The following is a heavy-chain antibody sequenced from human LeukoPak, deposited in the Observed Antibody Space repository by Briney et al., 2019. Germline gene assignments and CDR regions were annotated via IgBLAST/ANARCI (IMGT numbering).Heavy chain of an antibody. CDR2: ISWNSGSI. CDR3: AKGELYGDSGLDY. D-gene: IGHD4-17*01. V-gene: IGHV3-9*01. J-gene: IGHJ4*02. CDR1: GFTFDDYA. Sequence: QAGGSLRLSCAASGFTFDDYAMHWVRQAPGKGLEWVSGISWNSGSIGYADSVKGRFTISRDNAKNSLYLQMNSLRAEDTALYYCAKGELYGDSGLDYWGQGTLVTVSS.